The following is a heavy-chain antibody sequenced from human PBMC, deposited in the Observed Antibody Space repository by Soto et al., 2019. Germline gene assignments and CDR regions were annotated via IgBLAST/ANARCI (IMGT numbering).Heavy chain of an antibody. Sequence: GGSLRLSCAASGFTFDDYAMHWVRQAPGKGPEWVSGISWNSGSIGYADSVKGRFTISRDNAKNSLYLQMNSLRAEDTALYYCAKDVAPYYYYGMDVWGQGTTVTAP. CDR3: AKDVAPYYYYGMDV. CDR2: ISWNSGSI. D-gene: IGHD2-15*01. J-gene: IGHJ6*02. CDR1: GFTFDDYA. V-gene: IGHV3-9*01.